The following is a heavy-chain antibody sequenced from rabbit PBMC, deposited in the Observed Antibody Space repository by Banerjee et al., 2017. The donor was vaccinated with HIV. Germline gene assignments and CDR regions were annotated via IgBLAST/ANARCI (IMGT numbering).Heavy chain of an antibody. CDR1: GLDFSTYS. V-gene: IGHV1S47*01. CDR2: IDPVFGST. CDR3: VRAHASSSGYYTYLYL. Sequence: QEQLVESGGGLVQPGGSLKLPCKASGLDFSTYSMSWVRQAPGKGLEWIGYIDPVFGSTYYASWVNGRFSISRENTQNTVSLQMNSLTAADTATYFCVRAHASSSGYYTYLYLWGQGTLVTV. D-gene: IGHD1-1*01. J-gene: IGHJ3*01.